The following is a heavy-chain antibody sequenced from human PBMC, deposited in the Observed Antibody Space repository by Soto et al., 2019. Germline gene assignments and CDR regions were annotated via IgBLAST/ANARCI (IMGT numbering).Heavy chain of an antibody. J-gene: IGHJ4*02. CDR2: ISGSGGST. Sequence: EVQLLESGGGLVQPGGSLRLSCAASGFTVSSSVMSWVRQAPGKGLEGVSSISGSGGSTYYAVSVKGRFTISRDNSKNTLYLQMNSLRAEDTAVYYCAKDTTSYDFWSGYSHYWGQGTLVTVSS. V-gene: IGHV3-23*01. CDR3: AKDTTSYDFWSGYSHY. D-gene: IGHD3-3*01. CDR1: GFTVSSSV.